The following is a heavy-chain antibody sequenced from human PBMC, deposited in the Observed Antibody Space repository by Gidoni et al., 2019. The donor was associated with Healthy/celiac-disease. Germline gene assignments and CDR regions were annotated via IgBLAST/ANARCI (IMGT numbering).Heavy chain of an antibody. V-gene: IGHV3-49*03. CDR3: TRGKGTYCGGDCYLGFDY. Sequence: EVQLVESGGGLVQPGRSLRLSCTASGFTFGDYAMSWFRQAPGKGLEWVGFIRSKAYGGTTEYAASVKGRFTISRDDSKSIAYLQMNSLKTEDTAVYYCTRGKGTYCGGDCYLGFDYWGQGTLVTVSS. J-gene: IGHJ4*02. CDR2: IRSKAYGGTT. D-gene: IGHD2-21*02. CDR1: GFTFGDYA.